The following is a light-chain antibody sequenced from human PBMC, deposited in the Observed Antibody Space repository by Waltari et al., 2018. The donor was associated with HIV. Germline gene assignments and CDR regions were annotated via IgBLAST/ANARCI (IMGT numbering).Light chain of an antibody. CDR2: DDN. Sequence: YVLTQPPSVSVAPGQTARITCGGDNITGRKVHWYQRRPGQAPALVVCDDNDRPSGIPERFSGSISGNTATLIISRVEDGDEADYYCQVWDESNEQVVFGGGTRLTVL. V-gene: IGLV3-21*02. CDR3: QVWDESNEQVV. CDR1: NITGRK. J-gene: IGLJ2*01.